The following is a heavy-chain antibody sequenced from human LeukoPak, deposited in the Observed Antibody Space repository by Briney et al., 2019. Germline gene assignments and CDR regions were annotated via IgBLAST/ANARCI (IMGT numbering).Heavy chain of an antibody. J-gene: IGHJ5*02. CDR1: GFTLSGSS. D-gene: IGHD2-15*01. CDR2: ISSSGSTI. Sequence: GGSLSLSCAASGFTLSGSSMTWFRQAPGRGRGWVAYISSSGSTINYVDFVKGRFTISRDNAKNSLYLQMNSLRAEDTAVYYCARARRALDSSPGFDPWGQGTLVTVSS. V-gene: IGHV3-11*01. CDR3: ARARRALDSSPGFDP.